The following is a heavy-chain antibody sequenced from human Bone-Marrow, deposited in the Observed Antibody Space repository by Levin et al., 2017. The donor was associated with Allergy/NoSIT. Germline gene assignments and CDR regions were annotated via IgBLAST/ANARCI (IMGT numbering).Heavy chain of an antibody. CDR3: ARVKEGKDDY. V-gene: IGHV3-33*01. D-gene: IGHD4-23*01. J-gene: IGHJ4*02. Sequence: QSGGSLRLSCAASGFTFSSDAMHWVRQAPGKGLEWVALIWYDGSKKYYADSVKGRFTISRDNSKNTLYLQMNSLRVEDTAVYHCARVKEGKDDYWGQGTLVTVSS. CDR1: GFTFSSDA. CDR2: IWYDGSKK.